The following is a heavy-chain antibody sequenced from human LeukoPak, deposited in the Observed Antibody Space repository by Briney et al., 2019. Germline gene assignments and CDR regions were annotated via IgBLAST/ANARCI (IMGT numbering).Heavy chain of an antibody. CDR2: IYWDDDK. V-gene: IGHV2-5*02. CDR3: AHIRPDTRAYWTHGAFDF. D-gene: IGHD3-22*01. Sequence: SGPTLVNPTQALALTCTHSGFSLSTGGVGVGWIRQPPGKALEWLALIYWDDDKRYSPALKSRLTITKDTSKNKVVPTMTNMDPGSSGTADYAHIRPDTRAYWTHGAFDFWGQGTMVIVSS. CDR1: GFSLSTGGVG. J-gene: IGHJ3*01.